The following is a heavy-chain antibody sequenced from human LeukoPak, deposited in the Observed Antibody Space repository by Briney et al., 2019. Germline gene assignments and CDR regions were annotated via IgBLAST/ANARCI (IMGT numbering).Heavy chain of an antibody. CDR2: IYNGGNTI. CDR1: GFTFSDHY. J-gene: IGHJ4*02. V-gene: IGHV3-11*04. CDR3: ARGHWGLDY. D-gene: IGHD7-27*01. Sequence: GGSLRLSCATSGFTFSDHYMTWIRQAPGKGLETVSYIYNGGNTIYYADSVRGRFTISRDNAESSLYLQMNSLRAEDTAVYYCARGHWGLDYWGRGTLVTVSS.